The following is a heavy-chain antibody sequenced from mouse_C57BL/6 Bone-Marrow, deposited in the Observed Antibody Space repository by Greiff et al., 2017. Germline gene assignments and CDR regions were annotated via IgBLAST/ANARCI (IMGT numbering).Heavy chain of an antibody. V-gene: IGHV2-4*01. D-gene: IGHD4-1*01. Sequence: VQLQQSGPGLVQPSQSLSITCTVSGFSLTSYGVHWVRQPPGKGLEWLGVIWSGGSTDYNAAFISRLSISKDNSKSQVFFKMNSLQADDTAIYYCAKPLTGTGDYAMDYWGQGTSGTVSS. CDR2: IWSGGST. CDR3: AKPLTGTGDYAMDY. J-gene: IGHJ4*01. CDR1: GFSLTSYG.